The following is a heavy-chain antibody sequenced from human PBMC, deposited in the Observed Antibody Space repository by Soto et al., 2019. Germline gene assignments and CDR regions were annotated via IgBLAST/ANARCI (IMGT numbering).Heavy chain of an antibody. CDR1: GFTFSSYA. D-gene: IGHD3-3*01. J-gene: IGHJ4*02. CDR3: AKDPPTWYDFWSGYYYFDY. Sequence: GGSLRLSCAASGFTFSSYAMSWVRQAPGKWLEWVSAISGSGGSTYYADSVKGRFTISRDNSKNTLYLQMNSLRAEDTAVYYCAKDPPTWYDFWSGYYYFDYWGQGXLVTVYS. V-gene: IGHV3-23*01. CDR2: ISGSGGST.